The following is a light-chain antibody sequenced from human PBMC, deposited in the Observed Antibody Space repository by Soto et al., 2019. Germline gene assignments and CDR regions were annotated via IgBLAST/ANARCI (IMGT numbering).Light chain of an antibody. CDR2: GAA. CDR1: QIVSSN. CDR3: QQYTGWPPWT. V-gene: IGKV3D-15*01. J-gene: IGKJ1*01. Sequence: EILMTQSPAPLSVSPGERATLSCRASQIVSSNLAWYQQKPGQPHRLLIYGAATRATGVPARFSGSGSGADYSLAISGLQSEESAVYYCQQYTGWPPWTFGQGTRVEIK.